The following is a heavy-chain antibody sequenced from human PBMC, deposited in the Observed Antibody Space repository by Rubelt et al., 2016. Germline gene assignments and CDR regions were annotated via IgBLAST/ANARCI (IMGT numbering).Heavy chain of an antibody. J-gene: IGHJ3*02. CDR2: IGIAGDT. V-gene: IGHV3-13*01. D-gene: IGHD6-19*01. Sequence: EVQLVESGGGLVRPGGSLRLSCAVSGFIFSDYDMHWVRQVPGKGLEWVSAIGIAGDTYYLDSVKGRFTISRENAKNSLYLQMNSLRSGDTAVYYGVRGGIQVAGIDAFDIWGQGTMVTVSS. CDR1: GFIFSDYD. CDR3: VRGGIQVAGIDAFDI.